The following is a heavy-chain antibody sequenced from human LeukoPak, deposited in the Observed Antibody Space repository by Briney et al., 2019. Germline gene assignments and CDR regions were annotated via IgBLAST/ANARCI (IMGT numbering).Heavy chain of an antibody. CDR3: TRDLERTTVVTHFDF. CDR2: ISSSGSML. Sequence: GGSLRLSCTVSGFTFSDYYMSWVRQAPGKGLEWVSYISSSGSMLHYADSVEGRFTISRDNAKNSLYLQMNSLRAEDTAVYFCTRDLERTTVVTHFDFWGQGTLVTVSS. V-gene: IGHV3-11*04. D-gene: IGHD4-23*01. CDR1: GFTFSDYY. J-gene: IGHJ4*02.